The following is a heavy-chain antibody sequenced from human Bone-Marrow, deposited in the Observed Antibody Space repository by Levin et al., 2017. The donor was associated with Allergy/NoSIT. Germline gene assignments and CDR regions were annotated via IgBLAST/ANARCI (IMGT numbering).Heavy chain of an antibody. Sequence: GESLKISCAVSGFSVSRDYMSWVRQAPGKGLEWVAGINRGGIPYYADSVKGRFTISRDTSKNTVYLQMNSLRAADTALYYCARSSGGHFDYWGQGTLVSVSS. J-gene: IGHJ4*02. CDR3: ARSSGGHFDY. D-gene: IGHD3-16*01. V-gene: IGHV3-53*01. CDR1: GFSVSRDY. CDR2: INRGGIP.